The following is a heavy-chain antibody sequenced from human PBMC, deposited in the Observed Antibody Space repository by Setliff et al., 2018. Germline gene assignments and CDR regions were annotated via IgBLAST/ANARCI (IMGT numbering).Heavy chain of an antibody. CDR3: ARTGTYRYFDY. CDR2: IHYRGTT. V-gene: IGHV4-39*01. D-gene: IGHD1-1*01. J-gene: IGHJ4*02. Sequence: QPPGKGLEGIGRIHYRGTTYSNASLASRLTISVDTAKNQFSLKLTSVTAADTAVYYCARTGTYRYFDYWGQGTLVTVSS.